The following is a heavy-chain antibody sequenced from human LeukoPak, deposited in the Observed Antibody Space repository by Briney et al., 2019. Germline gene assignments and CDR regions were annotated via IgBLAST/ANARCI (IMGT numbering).Heavy chain of an antibody. CDR2: IYSGGST. J-gene: IGHJ5*02. D-gene: IGHD4-17*01. CDR1: GFTVSSNY. V-gene: IGHV3-53*01. CDR3: ARVYGDYVSDWFDP. Sequence: GGSLRLSCAASGFTVSSNYMSWVRQAPGKGLEWVSVIYSGGSTYYADSVKGRFTISRDNSKNTLYLQMSSLRAEDTAVYYCARVYGDYVSDWFDPWGQGTLVTVSS.